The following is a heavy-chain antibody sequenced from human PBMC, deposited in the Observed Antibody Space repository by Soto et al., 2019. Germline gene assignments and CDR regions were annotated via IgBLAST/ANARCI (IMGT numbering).Heavy chain of an antibody. CDR2: INAGNGNT. J-gene: IGHJ6*02. D-gene: IGHD4-17*01. Sequence: ASVKVSCKVSGYTLTELSMHWVRQAPGKGLEWMGWINAGNGNTKYSQKFQGRVTMTEDTSTDTAYMELSSLRSEDTAVYYCATVVYAGDYAYYYYGMDVWGQGTTVTVSS. V-gene: IGHV1-24*01. CDR1: GYTLTELS. CDR3: ATVVYAGDYAYYYYGMDV.